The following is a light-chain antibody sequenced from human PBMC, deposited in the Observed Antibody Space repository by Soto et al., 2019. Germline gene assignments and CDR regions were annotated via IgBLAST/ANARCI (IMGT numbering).Light chain of an antibody. Sequence: EIMMTQSPATLSVSPGERATLSCRASQNVDNNLAWYQERPGQTPRLLIFNASTRASGIPTRFSGSGSGADFSLAISGLQSEDFAVYYCQQYNVWWTFGQGTKVE. CDR3: QQYNVWWT. CDR2: NAS. CDR1: QNVDNN. V-gene: IGKV3-15*01. J-gene: IGKJ1*01.